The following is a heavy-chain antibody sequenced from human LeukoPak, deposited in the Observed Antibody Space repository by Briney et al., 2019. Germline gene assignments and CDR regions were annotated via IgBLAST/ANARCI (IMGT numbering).Heavy chain of an antibody. D-gene: IGHD6-13*01. V-gene: IGHV3-30*02. Sequence: GGSLRLSCTASGFTFSSYWMSWARQAPGKGLEWVAFIRYDGSNKYYADSVKGRFTISRDNSKNTLYLQMNSLRAEDTAVYYCAKELKYSSSWYYFDYWGQGTLVTVSS. CDR3: AKELKYSSSWYYFDY. CDR1: GFTFSSYW. CDR2: IRYDGSNK. J-gene: IGHJ4*02.